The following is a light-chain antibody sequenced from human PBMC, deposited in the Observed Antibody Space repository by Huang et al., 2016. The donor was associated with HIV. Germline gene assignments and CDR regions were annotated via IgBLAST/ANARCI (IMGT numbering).Light chain of an antibody. V-gene: IGKV3-15*01. Sequence: EIVMTQSPATLSVSPRERATLSCRASQSVSNNLAWYQQKPGQAPRLLIYGASTRANGIPARFSGSGSGTEFTLTISSLQSEDFAVYYCQQYNNWPPWTFGQGTKVEIK. CDR3: QQYNNWPPWT. J-gene: IGKJ1*01. CDR2: GAS. CDR1: QSVSNN.